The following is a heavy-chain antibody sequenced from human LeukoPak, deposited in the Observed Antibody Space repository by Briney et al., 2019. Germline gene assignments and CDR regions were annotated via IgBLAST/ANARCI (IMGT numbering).Heavy chain of an antibody. V-gene: IGHV4-61*02. Sequence: SQTLSLTCTVSGGSISSGSYYWSWIRQPAGKGLEWIGRIYTSGSTNYNPSLKSRVTLSVDTSKDQFSLKLSSVTAADTAVYYCARDLENYYDSSGYYTWYFDYWGQGTLVTVSS. D-gene: IGHD3-22*01. CDR1: GGSISSGSYY. J-gene: IGHJ4*02. CDR3: ARDLENYYDSSGYYTWYFDY. CDR2: IYTSGST.